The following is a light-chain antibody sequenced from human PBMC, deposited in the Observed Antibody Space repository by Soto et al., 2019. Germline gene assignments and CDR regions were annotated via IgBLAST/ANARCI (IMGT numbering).Light chain of an antibody. V-gene: IGKV1-5*01. CDR2: DAS. Sequence: DIQMTQSPSTLSGSVGDRFTITCRASQSISSWLAWYQQKPGKAPNLLIYDASRLQSGVPSRFSGSGGGTEFTLTISSLQPDDFATYYCQQYNSYRAFGQGTKVDIK. CDR1: QSISSW. J-gene: IGKJ1*01. CDR3: QQYNSYRA.